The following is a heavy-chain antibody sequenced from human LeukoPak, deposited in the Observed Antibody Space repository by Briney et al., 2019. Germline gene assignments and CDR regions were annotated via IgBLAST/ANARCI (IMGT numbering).Heavy chain of an antibody. CDR3: TTECHYDSSGYYLDAFDI. J-gene: IGHJ3*02. Sequence: GGSLRLSCAASGFTFSNAWMSWVRQAPGMGLEWVGRIKSKTDGGTTDYAAPVKGRFTISRDDSKNTLYLQMNSLKTEDTAVYYCTTECHYDSSGYYLDAFDIWGQGTMVTVSS. CDR1: GFTFSNAW. CDR2: IKSKTDGGTT. D-gene: IGHD3-22*01. V-gene: IGHV3-15*01.